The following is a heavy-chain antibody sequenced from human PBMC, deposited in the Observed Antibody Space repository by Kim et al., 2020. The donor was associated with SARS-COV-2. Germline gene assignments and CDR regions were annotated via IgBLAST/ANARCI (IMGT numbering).Heavy chain of an antibody. Sequence: SPSLKSRATISVDTSKNQFSLKLSSVTAADTAVYYCASPPSSGWYGYFQHWGQGTLVTVSS. CDR3: ASPPSSGWYGYFQH. V-gene: IGHV4-34*04. D-gene: IGHD6-19*01. J-gene: IGHJ1*01.